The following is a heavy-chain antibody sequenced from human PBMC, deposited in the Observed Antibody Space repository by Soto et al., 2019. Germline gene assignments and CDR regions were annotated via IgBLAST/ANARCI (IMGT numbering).Heavy chain of an antibody. V-gene: IGHV2-5*02. Sequence: QITLKESGPTLVKPTQTLTLTCTFSGLSLDTSGVGVAWIRQPPGKALEWLTLIYWDDDKRYSPSLRSRLTITTDTSENRVVLTMTNMDPVDTATYYCSHMESRVASYGLDVWGQGTTVTVSS. CDR2: IYWDDDK. CDR3: SHMESRVASYGLDV. CDR1: GLSLDTSGVG. J-gene: IGHJ6*02. D-gene: IGHD3-3*01.